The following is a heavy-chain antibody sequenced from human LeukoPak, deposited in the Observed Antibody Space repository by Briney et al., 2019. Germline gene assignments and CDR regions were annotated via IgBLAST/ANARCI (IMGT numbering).Heavy chain of an antibody. D-gene: IGHD6-13*01. CDR2: INHSGST. CDR1: GGSFSGYY. V-gene: IGHV4-34*01. J-gene: IGHJ5*02. Sequence: SETLSLPCAVYGGSFSGYYWSWLRQPPGKGLEWIGEINHSGSTNYNPSLKSRVTISVDTSKNQFALKLSSVTAADTAVYYCARSVIAAAGIYWFDPWGQGTLVTVSS. CDR3: ARSVIAAAGIYWFDP.